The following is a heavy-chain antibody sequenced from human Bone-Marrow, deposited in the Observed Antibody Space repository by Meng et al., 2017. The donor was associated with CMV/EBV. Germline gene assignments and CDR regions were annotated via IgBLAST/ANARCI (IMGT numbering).Heavy chain of an antibody. CDR1: GGSFSGYY. CDR3: ARVGYYDSSGNDTY. D-gene: IGHD3-22*01. CDR2: INHSGST. Sequence: SETLSLTCAVYGGSFSGYYWSWIRQPPGKGLEWIGEINHSGSTNYNPSLKSRVTISVDTSKNQFTLKLSSVTAADTAVYYCARVGYYDSSGNDTYWAQGTLATFPS. J-gene: IGHJ4*02. V-gene: IGHV4-34*01.